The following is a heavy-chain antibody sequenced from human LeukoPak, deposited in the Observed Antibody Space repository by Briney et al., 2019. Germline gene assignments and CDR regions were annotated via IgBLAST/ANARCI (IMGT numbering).Heavy chain of an antibody. Sequence: GGSLRLSCSASGFTFSSYAMHWVRQAPGKGLEYVSAISSNGDSTYYADSVKGRFTISRDNSKNTLYLQMSSLRAEDTAVYYCVKGVGITLTVGPSGHDAFDIWGQGTMVTVSS. CDR1: GFTFSSYA. CDR2: ISSNGDST. D-gene: IGHD3-22*01. V-gene: IGHV3-64D*09. J-gene: IGHJ3*02. CDR3: VKGVGITLTVGPSGHDAFDI.